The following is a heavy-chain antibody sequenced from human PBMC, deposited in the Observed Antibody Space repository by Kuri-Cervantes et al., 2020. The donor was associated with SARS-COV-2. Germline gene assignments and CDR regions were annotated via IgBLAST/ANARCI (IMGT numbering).Heavy chain of an antibody. D-gene: IGHD4-11*01. CDR3: ARGSCNYPFDY. CDR2: IYYSGST. V-gene: IGHV4-59*01. Sequence: GSLRLSCTVSGGSISSYYWSWIWQPPGKGLEWIRYIYYSGSTNYNPSLKSRVTISVDTTKNQFSLKLSSVTAADTAVYYCARGSCNYPFDYWGQGTLVTVSS. CDR1: GGSISSYY. J-gene: IGHJ4*02.